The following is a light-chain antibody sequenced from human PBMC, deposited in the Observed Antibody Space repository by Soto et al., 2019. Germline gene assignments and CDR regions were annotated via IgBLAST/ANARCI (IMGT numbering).Light chain of an antibody. J-gene: IGKJ4*01. V-gene: IGKV1-9*01. CDR3: QQLKSYPLS. CDR1: QDISSY. CDR2: AAS. Sequence: DIQLTQSPSFLSASVGDRVTITCRTSQDISSYLAWYQQKPGKAPQLLISAASTLQSGVPSRFSGSGSGTEFTLPISHLQPEDCATYYCQQLKSYPLSFGGGTKVEI.